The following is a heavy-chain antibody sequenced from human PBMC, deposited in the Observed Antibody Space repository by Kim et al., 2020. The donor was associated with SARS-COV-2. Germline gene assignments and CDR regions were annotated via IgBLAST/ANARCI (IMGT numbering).Heavy chain of an antibody. D-gene: IGHD6-19*01. CDR3: AKELSSGWRGIDY. Sequence: YADSVKGRFTISRDNSKNTLYLQMNSLRAEDTAVYYCAKELSSGWRGIDYWGQGTLVTVSS. V-gene: IGHV3-23*01. J-gene: IGHJ4*02.